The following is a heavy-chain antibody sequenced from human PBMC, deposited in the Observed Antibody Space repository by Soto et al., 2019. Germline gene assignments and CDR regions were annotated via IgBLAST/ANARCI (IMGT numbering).Heavy chain of an antibody. V-gene: IGHV3-23*01. D-gene: IGHD4-4*01. CDR1: GFTFSSAA. Sequence: QILESGGSLVQPGGSLRLSCVAAGFTFSSAAMNWVRQAPGKGLGWVSIISDTGTRTHYADSVKGRCTISRDNSKNTLDLDMNSLRAEDTAVYYCAKSLDLHYKDWFDPWGQGTLVTVSS. CDR3: AKSLDLHYKDWFDP. CDR2: ISDTGTRT. J-gene: IGHJ5*02.